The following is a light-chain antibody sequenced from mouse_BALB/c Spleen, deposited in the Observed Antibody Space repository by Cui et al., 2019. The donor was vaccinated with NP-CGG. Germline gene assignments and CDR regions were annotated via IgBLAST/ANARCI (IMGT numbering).Light chain of an antibody. V-gene: IGLV1*01. CDR2: GTN. J-gene: IGLJ1*01. CDR1: TGAVTTSNY. CDR3: ALWYSNHWV. Sequence: QAVVTQASALTTSPGETVTLTCRSSTGAVTTSNYANWVQEKPDHLFTGLIGGTNNRAPGLPARFSGSLIGDKAALTITGAQTEDEAIYFCALWYSNHWVFGGGTKLTVL.